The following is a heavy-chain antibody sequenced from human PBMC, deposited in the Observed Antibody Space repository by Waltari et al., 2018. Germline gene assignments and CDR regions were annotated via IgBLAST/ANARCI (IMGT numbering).Heavy chain of an antibody. CDR1: GYTFNEYG. J-gene: IGHJ4*02. CDR2: INGYNGNT. CDR3: ARGGYYFDY. D-gene: IGHD2-2*01. Sequence: QVQLVQSGAEVKKPGASVKVSCKASGYTFNEYGYTWVRQAPGQGLEWMGWINGYNGNTKYAQNLQRRVTMTIDTATSTANMELRSLRSDDTAVYYCARGGYYFDYWGQGTLVTVSS. V-gene: IGHV1-18*01.